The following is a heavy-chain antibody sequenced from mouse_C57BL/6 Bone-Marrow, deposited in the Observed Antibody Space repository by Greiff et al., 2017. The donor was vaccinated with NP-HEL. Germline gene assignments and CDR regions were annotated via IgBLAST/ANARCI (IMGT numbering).Heavy chain of an antibody. J-gene: IGHJ4*01. CDR3: ARRFTTVVSPMDY. Sequence: EVMLVESGGDLVKPGGSLKLSCAASGFTFSSYGMSWVRQTPDKRLEWVATISSGGSYTYYPDSVKGRFTIPRDNAKNTLYLQMSSLKSEDTAMYYCARRFTTVVSPMDYWGQGTSVTVSS. D-gene: IGHD1-1*01. V-gene: IGHV5-6*02. CDR1: GFTFSSYG. CDR2: ISSGGSYT.